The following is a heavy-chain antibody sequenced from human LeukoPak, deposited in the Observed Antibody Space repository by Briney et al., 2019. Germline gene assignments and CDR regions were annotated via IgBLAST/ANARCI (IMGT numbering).Heavy chain of an antibody. D-gene: IGHD3-10*01. CDR1: GYTFTSYG. CDR3: ARVKESYYYGSGSYYSRTYYYYYMDV. J-gene: IGHJ6*03. CDR2: ISAYNGNT. Sequence: ASVKVSCKASGYTFTSYGISWVRQAPGQGLEWMGWISAYNGNTNYAQKLQGRVTMTTDTSTSTAYMELRSLRSDDTAVYYCARVKESYYYGSGSYYSRTYYYYYMDVWGKGTTVTISS. V-gene: IGHV1-18*01.